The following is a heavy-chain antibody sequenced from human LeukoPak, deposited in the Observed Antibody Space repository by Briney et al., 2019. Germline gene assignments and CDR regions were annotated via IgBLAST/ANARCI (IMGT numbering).Heavy chain of an antibody. CDR1: GGSFSDDY. CDR3: ARGLSSGWVDY. CDR2: NTQSGRS. J-gene: IGHJ4*02. V-gene: IGHV4-34*01. D-gene: IGHD6-19*01. Sequence: NPSETLSLTCAVYGGSFSDDYWTWLRQPPGKGLEGIGENTQSGRSNYNPSLKSRVTISVDTSKHQFSLTLTSVTAADTAVYYCARGLSSGWVDYWGQGTLVTVSS.